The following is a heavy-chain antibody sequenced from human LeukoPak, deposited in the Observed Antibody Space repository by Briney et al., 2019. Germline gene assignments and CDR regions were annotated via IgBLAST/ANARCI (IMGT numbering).Heavy chain of an antibody. J-gene: IGHJ4*02. Sequence: PGGSLRLSCAASGFTFSNAWMSWVRQAPGKGLEWVDRIKSKTDGGTTDYAAPVKGRFTISRDDSKNTLYLQMNSLKTEDTAVYYCTTDPYYYDSSAYTSDYWGQGTLVTVSS. D-gene: IGHD3-22*01. CDR1: GFTFSNAW. V-gene: IGHV3-15*01. CDR2: IKSKTDGGTT. CDR3: TTDPYYYDSSAYTSDY.